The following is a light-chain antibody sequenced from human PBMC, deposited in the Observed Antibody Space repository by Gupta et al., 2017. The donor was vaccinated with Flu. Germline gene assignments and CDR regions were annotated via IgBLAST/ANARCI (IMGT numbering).Light chain of an antibody. CDR1: NIGSKS. Sequence: QTTTSTGGGSNIGSKSVLWYQQKPGQAPVLLVYDDSDRRSGIPERFSGSNSGTTATLTITRVEGGDEADYNCHVWDTSSDHRVFGGGTKLTVL. V-gene: IGLV3-21*02. CDR3: HVWDTSSDHRV. CDR2: DDS. J-gene: IGLJ3*02.